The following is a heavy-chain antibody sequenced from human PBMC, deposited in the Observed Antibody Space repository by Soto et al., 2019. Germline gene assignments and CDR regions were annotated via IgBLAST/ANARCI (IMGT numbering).Heavy chain of an antibody. CDR1: GFTFSAYD. V-gene: IGHV3-30*03. J-gene: IGHJ6*02. CDR2: ISYDGSNE. CDR3: ARDDYGMDV. Sequence: QVQLVESGGGVVQPGRSLRLSCAASGFTFSAYDIHWVRQAPGKGLEWVALISYDGSNEYYVDSVKGRFSISRDNSMNTVYLQMNSLRDEDKAVYYCARDDYGMDVWGQGTTVTVSS.